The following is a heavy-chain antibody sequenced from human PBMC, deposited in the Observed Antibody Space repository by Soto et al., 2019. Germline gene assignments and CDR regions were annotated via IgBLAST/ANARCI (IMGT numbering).Heavy chain of an antibody. CDR1: GFTFSEYY. CDR3: ARGPRIDGYKDLDA. D-gene: IGHD1-1*01. Sequence: QVQLVESGGGLVRPGGSLKLSCAASGFTFSEYYMSWLLQAPGKGLGWVSSISGSSSSRKYADSVMGRFTISRDYAKNSLYLQMNSLRVEYTALYFCARGPRIDGYKDLDAWGQGTLVTVSA. V-gene: IGHV3-11*06. J-gene: IGHJ4*02. CDR2: ISGSSSSR.